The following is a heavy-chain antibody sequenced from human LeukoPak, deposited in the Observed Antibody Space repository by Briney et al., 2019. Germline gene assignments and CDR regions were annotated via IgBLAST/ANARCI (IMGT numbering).Heavy chain of an antibody. J-gene: IGHJ3*02. CDR3: AREVSDSSSSGYAFDI. Sequence: GASVKVSCKASGGTFSSYAISWVRQAPGQGLEWMGGIIPIFGTANYAQKFQGRVTITADESTSTAYMELSSLRSEDTAVYYCAREVSDSSSSGYAFDIWGQGTMVTVSS. CDR1: GGTFSSYA. V-gene: IGHV1-69*13. CDR2: IIPIFGTA. D-gene: IGHD6-6*01.